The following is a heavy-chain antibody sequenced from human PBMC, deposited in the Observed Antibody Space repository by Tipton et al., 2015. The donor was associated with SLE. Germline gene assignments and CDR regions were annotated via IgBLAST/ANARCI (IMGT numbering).Heavy chain of an antibody. J-gene: IGHJ3*02. CDR3: ARDPRGGASSDAFDI. V-gene: IGHV4-39*07. D-gene: IGHD2-2*01. Sequence: LRLSCTVSGGSISSSSYYWGWIRQPPGKGLEWIGSIYHSGSTYYNPSLKSRVTISVDTSKNQFSLKLSSVTAADTAVYYCARDPRGGASSDAFDIWGQGTMVTVSS. CDR2: IYHSGST. CDR1: GGSISSSSYY.